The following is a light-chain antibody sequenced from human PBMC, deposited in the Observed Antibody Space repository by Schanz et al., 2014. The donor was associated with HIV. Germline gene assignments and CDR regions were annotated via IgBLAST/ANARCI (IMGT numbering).Light chain of an antibody. CDR2: GAS. V-gene: IGKV3D-20*02. Sequence: ENVLTQSPGTLALSPGERATLSCRASQSVSSSYLAWYQQKPGQAPRLLIFGASNRATGIPDRFSGGGSGTDFTLTINSLQPEDFAVYYCQQRSNPFTFGPGTKVDIK. CDR1: QSVSSSY. J-gene: IGKJ3*01. CDR3: QQRSNPFT.